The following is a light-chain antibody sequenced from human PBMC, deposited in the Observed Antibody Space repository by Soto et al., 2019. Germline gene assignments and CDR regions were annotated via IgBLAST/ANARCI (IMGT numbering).Light chain of an antibody. V-gene: IGLV3-21*04. CDR1: TIGSKS. CDR3: QVWDSSSDHPV. CDR2: YDS. Sequence: SYELTQPPSVSVAPGKTARITCGGKTIGSKSVHWYQQKPGQAPVLVIYYDSDRPSGIPERFSGSNSGNTATLTISRVEAGDEADYYCQVWDSSSDHPVFGGGTKLTVL. J-gene: IGLJ2*01.